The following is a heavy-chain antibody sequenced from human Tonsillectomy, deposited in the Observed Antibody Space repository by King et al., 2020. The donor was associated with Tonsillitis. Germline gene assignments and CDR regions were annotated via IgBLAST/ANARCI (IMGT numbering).Heavy chain of an antibody. Sequence: VQLVQSGAEVKKPGASVKVSCQASGYTFTSYYFHWVRQAPGKGLEWMAIINTSGGGRTYAQKFQGRVTVTRDTSTNTVYLEMNGLRSDDTAVYYCARGRSNYGYLYCFDYWGRGTLVTVSS. V-gene: IGHV1-46*01. J-gene: IGHJ4*02. CDR2: INTSGGGR. CDR3: ARGRSNYGYLYCFDY. D-gene: IGHD5-24*01. CDR1: GYTFTSYY.